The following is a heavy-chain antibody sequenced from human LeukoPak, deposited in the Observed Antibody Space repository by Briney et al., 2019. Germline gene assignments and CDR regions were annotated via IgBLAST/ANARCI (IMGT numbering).Heavy chain of an antibody. V-gene: IGHV3-7*01. Sequence: GGSLRLSCAASGLTFSTSWMTWVRQAPGKGLEWVANIKQDGSEKYYVDSVKGRFTISRDNAKNSLYLQMNSLRAEGTAVYYCVRGGESTWSWGQGTLVTVSS. CDR1: GLTFSTSW. CDR2: IKQDGSEK. CDR3: VRGGESTWS. D-gene: IGHD2-15*01. J-gene: IGHJ5*02.